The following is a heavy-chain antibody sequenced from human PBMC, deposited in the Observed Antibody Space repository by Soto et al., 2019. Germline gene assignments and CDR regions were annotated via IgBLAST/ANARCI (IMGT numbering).Heavy chain of an antibody. J-gene: IGHJ3*02. CDR3: ARGQRITIFGGVRSYDAFDI. V-gene: IGHV1-3*01. D-gene: IGHD3-3*01. Sequence: KFQGRVTITRDTSASTAYMELSSLRSEDTAVYYCARGQRITIFGGVRSYDAFDIWGRGTMVTVSS.